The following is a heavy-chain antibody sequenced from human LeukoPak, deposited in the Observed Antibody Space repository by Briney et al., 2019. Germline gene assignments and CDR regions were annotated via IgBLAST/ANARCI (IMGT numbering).Heavy chain of an antibody. CDR3: ARDKATAPYYYYYMDV. V-gene: IGHV1-46*01. Sequence: ASLKVSCKASGYTFTSYYMHWVRQAPGQGLEWMGIINPSGGSTSYAQKFQGRVTMTRDMSTSTVYMELSSLRSEDTAVYYCARDKATAPYYYYYMDVWGKGTTVTVSS. CDR1: GYTFTSYY. J-gene: IGHJ6*03. CDR2: INPSGGST.